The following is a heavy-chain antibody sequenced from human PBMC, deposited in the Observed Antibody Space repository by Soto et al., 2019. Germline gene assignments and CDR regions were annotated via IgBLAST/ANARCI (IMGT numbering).Heavy chain of an antibody. CDR2: IYTSGST. CDR3: ARDFVVPAAIRYYYGMDV. CDR1: GGSVSSGSYY. D-gene: IGHD2-2*02. Sequence: SETLSLTCTVSGGSVSSGSYYWSWIRQPAGKGLEWIGRIYTSGSTNYNPSLKSRVTMSVDTSKNQFSLKLSSVTAADTAVYYCARDFVVPAAIRYYYGMDVWGQGTTVTVSS. J-gene: IGHJ6*02. V-gene: IGHV4-61*02.